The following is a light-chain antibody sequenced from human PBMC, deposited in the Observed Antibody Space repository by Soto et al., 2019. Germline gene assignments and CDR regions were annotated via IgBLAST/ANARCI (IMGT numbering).Light chain of an antibody. V-gene: IGKV3-20*01. CDR1: QSVSSTY. CDR3: QQYGSSPWT. J-gene: IGKJ1*01. CDR2: GAS. Sequence: ENVLTQSPGTLSLSPGERVTLSCRASQSVSSTYLAWYQQKPGQAPRLLIYGASSRAAGIPDRFSGSGSGTDFTLTINRLEPDDFAVYYCQQYGSSPWTFGQGTKVEIK.